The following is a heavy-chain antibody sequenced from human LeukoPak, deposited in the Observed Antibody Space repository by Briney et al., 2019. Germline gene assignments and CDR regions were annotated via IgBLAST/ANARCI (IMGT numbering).Heavy chain of an antibody. Sequence: GGSLRLSCAASGFTFSTYAMSWVRQAPGKGLEWVSAISGSGGSTYYADSVKGRFTISRDNSKNTLYLQMNSLRAEDTAVYYCAKPNRHDCSRTSCYSLDYWGQGTLVTVSS. J-gene: IGHJ4*02. CDR3: AKPNRHDCSRTSCYSLDY. CDR2: ISGSGGST. D-gene: IGHD2-2*02. V-gene: IGHV3-23*01. CDR1: GFTFSTYA.